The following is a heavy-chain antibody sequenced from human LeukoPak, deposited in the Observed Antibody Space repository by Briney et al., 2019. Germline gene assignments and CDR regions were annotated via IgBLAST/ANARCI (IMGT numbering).Heavy chain of an antibody. CDR1: EFTVSSHY. V-gene: IGHV3-66*01. CDR3: ARMLAVAGIVGGDYFDS. CDR2: LYSDGST. Sequence: GGSLRLSCAASEFTVSSHYMSWVRQAPGKGLEWVSVLYSDGSTYYADSAKDRFTISRDNSKNTLYLQMNSLRAEDTAVYYCARMLAVAGIVGGDYFDSWGQGTLVTVSS. J-gene: IGHJ4*02. D-gene: IGHD6-19*01.